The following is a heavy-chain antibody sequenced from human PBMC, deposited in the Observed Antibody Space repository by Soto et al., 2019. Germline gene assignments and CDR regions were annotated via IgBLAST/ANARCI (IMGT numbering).Heavy chain of an antibody. CDR2: IVVGSGNT. Sequence: QMQLVQSGPEVKKPGTSVKVSCKASGFTFTHSAMQWVRQARGQSLEWLGWIVVGSGNTNYEPKFQERANITSDMPTFTAYIELSSPSAEDTAVYYCAADYHYVGSDPRGRIDWGQGPLVTASS. CDR3: AADYHYVGSDPRGRID. D-gene: IGHD3-22*01. V-gene: IGHV1-58*02. J-gene: IGHJ4*02. CDR1: GFTFTHSA.